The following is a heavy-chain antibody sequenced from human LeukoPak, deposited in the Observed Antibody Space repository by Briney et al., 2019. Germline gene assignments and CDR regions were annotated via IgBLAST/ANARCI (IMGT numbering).Heavy chain of an antibody. CDR2: ISAYNGHT. CDR1: GYTFTSYG. Sequence: ASVKVSCKASGYTFTSYGISWVRQAPGQGPEWMGWISAYNGHTNYAQKPQGRVTITTDTSTSTAYMELRSLRSDDTAVYYCARVTEYYYDSSGYSYFDYWGQGTLVTVSS. CDR3: ARVTEYYYDSSGYSYFDY. V-gene: IGHV1-18*01. J-gene: IGHJ4*02. D-gene: IGHD3-22*01.